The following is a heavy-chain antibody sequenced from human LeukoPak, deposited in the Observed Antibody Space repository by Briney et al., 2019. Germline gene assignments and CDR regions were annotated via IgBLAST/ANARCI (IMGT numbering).Heavy chain of an antibody. D-gene: IGHD3-22*01. J-gene: IGHJ4*02. CDR3: ARLFRSGYYYFDY. CDR1: GGSVSSSSYY. V-gene: IGHV4-39*02. CDR2: IYYSGST. Sequence: PSETLSLTCTVSGGSVSSSSYYWGWIRQPPGKGLEWIGSIYYSGSTYYNPSLKSQVTISVDTSKNHFSLKLSSVTAADTAVYYCARLFRSGYYYFDYWGQGTLVTVSS.